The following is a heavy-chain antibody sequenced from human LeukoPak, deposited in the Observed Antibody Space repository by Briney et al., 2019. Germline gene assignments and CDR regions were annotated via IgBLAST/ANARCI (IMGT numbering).Heavy chain of an antibody. Sequence: GGSLRLSCAASGFTFSSYSMNWVRQAPGKGLEWISSISSSSSSYIYYADSVKGRFTISRDNAKNSLYLQMNSLRAEDTAVYYCARGGLGAAAGGYWGQGTLVTVSS. CDR3: ARGGLGAAAGGY. CDR1: GFTFSSYS. J-gene: IGHJ4*02. V-gene: IGHV3-21*01. CDR2: ISSSSSSYI. D-gene: IGHD6-13*01.